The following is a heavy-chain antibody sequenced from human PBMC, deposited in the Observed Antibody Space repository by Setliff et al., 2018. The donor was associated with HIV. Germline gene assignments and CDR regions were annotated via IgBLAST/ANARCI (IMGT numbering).Heavy chain of an antibody. CDR2: LFTSGKT. V-gene: IGHV4-4*07. D-gene: IGHD3-3*01. CDR1: GGSVSLYY. CDR3: ARDLFNEWQGHYYYFMDV. Sequence: SETLSLTCTVSGGSVSLYYWNWMRQPVGKGLEWIGRLFTSGKTIFSPSLKSRVSMSVDTSKNAVSLKLDSVTAGDSAVYFCARDLFNEWQGHYYYFMDVWGKGTTVTVSS. J-gene: IGHJ6*03.